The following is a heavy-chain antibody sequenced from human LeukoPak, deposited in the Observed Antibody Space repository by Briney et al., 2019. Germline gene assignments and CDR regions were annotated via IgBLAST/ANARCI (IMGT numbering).Heavy chain of an antibody. J-gene: IGHJ6*02. CDR3: ASASNYYYGMDV. CDR1: GYTFTGYY. CDR2: INPNSGGT. Sequence: ASVKVSCKASGYTFTGYYMHWVRQAPGQGLEWMGWINPNSGGTNYEQKFQGWVTMTRDTSISTAYMELSRLRSDDTAVYYCASASNYYYGMDVWGQGTTVTVSS. V-gene: IGHV1-2*04.